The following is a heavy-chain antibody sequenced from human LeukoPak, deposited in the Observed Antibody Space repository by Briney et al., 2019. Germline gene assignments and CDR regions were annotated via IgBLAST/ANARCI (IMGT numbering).Heavy chain of an antibody. D-gene: IGHD5-18*01. CDR1: GGSFSGYY. CDR2: FNHSGST. J-gene: IGHJ6*02. CDR3: ARARIRTSGSYYYYGMDV. V-gene: IGHV4-34*01. Sequence: SETLSLTCAVYGGSFSGYYWSWIRQPPGKGLEWIGEFNHSGSTNYNPSLKSRVTISVDTSKNQFSLKLSSVTAADTAVYYCARARIRTSGSYYYYGMDVWGQGTTVTVSS.